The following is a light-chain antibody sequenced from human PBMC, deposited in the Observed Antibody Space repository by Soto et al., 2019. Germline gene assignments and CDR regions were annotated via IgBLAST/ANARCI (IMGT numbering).Light chain of an antibody. CDR2: GTS. Sequence: DIVMTQSPATLSVSPGERATLSCRASQSVSSNLAWYQQKPGQAPRLLIYGTSTMATGIPARFSGSGSGTEVTLIIISLQSEDFAVYYCQQYNNWSPLTFGGGTKVEIK. J-gene: IGKJ4*01. CDR1: QSVSSN. CDR3: QQYNNWSPLT. V-gene: IGKV3-15*01.